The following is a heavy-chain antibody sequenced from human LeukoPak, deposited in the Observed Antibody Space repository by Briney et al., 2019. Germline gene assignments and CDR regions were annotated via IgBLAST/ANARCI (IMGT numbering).Heavy chain of an antibody. CDR1: GFTFSDTW. V-gene: IGHV3-7*01. Sequence: GGSLRLSCAASGFTFSDTWLSWVRQAPGKGLEWVANINKDGGQKYYVDSVKGRFTISRDNSKNTLYLQMNSLRAEDTAVYYGLPGEINFDYWGQGTLVTVSS. D-gene: IGHD5-24*01. CDR2: INKDGGQK. CDR3: LPGEINFDY. J-gene: IGHJ4*02.